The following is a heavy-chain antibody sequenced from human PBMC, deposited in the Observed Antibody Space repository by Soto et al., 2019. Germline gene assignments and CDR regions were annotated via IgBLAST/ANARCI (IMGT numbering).Heavy chain of an antibody. V-gene: IGHV4-39*01. Sequence: SETLSLTCTVSGGSISSSSYYWGWIRQPPGKGLEWIGSIYYSGSTYYNPSLKSRVTISVDTSKNQFSLKLSSVTAADTAVYYCATIGPSVTMVRGVIRAFDIWGQGTMVTVSS. D-gene: IGHD3-10*01. J-gene: IGHJ3*02. CDR2: IYYSGST. CDR1: GGSISSSSYY. CDR3: ATIGPSVTMVRGVIRAFDI.